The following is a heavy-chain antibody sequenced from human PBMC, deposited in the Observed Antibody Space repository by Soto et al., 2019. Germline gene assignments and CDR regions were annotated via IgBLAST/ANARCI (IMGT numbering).Heavy chain of an antibody. V-gene: IGHV4-59*01. CDR2: IYYSGST. CDR1: GGSISSYS. CDR3: ASPNPQRGSGFLFDY. D-gene: IGHD2-21*01. J-gene: IGHJ4*02. Sequence: SETLSLTCTVSGGSISSYSWNWIRQPPGKGLEWIGYIYYSGSTSYNPSLKNRVTISVDTSKKHFSLNLNSVTAADTAVYYCASPNPQRGSGFLFDYWGQGTQVTVS.